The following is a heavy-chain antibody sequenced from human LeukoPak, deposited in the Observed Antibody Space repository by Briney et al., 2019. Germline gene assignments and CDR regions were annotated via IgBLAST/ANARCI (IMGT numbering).Heavy chain of an antibody. CDR1: GGTFSSYA. D-gene: IGHD6-19*01. J-gene: IGHJ4*02. V-gene: IGHV1-69*05. CDR2: IIPIFGTA. CDR3: ARGAAVAGTLDY. Sequence: GSSVKVSCKASGGTFSSYAISWVRQAPGQGLEWMGGIIPIFGTASYAQKFQGRVTITTDESTSTAYMELSSLRSEDTAVYYCARGAAVAGTLDYWGQGTLVTVSS.